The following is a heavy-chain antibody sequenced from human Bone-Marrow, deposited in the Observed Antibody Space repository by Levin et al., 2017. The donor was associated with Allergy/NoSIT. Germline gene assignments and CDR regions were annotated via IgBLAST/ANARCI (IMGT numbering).Heavy chain of an antibody. J-gene: IGHJ4*02. V-gene: IGHV3-30*04. D-gene: IGHD2-2*01. CDR1: GFLFSTSA. CDR3: ARQPDSYCLNYSCLRGRFDS. CDR2: LSYDGSNT. Sequence: GESLKISCAASGFLFSTSAMHWVRQAPGKGLEWVAVLSYDGSNTYYADSVKGRFTISRDNSRNTLYLQVNSLRTEDTAVYYCARQPDSYCLNYSCLRGRFDSWGQGTLVTVSS.